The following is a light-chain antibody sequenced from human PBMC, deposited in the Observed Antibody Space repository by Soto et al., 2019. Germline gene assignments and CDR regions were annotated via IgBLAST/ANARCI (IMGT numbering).Light chain of an antibody. CDR2: TAS. V-gene: IGKV1-12*01. CDR1: ENIRSW. CDR3: QQANSYPVT. Sequence: DIQMTQYPSSVSVSVGDRVTITCRASENIRSWLAWYQQKPGKAPNLLIYTASSLQSGVPSRFSGSGSGIDFTLTISSLQPEDFATYYCQQANSYPVTFGGGTKVEIK. J-gene: IGKJ4*01.